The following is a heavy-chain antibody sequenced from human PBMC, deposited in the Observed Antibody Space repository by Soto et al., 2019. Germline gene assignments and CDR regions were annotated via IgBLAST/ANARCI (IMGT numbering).Heavy chain of an antibody. CDR3: ARVLIPQRYYYYGMDV. J-gene: IGHJ6*02. Sequence: LRLSCAASGFPFSSYEMNWVRQAAGKGLEWVSYISSGGTITYNADSVKGRFTISRDNAKNSLYLQMNSLRAEDTAVYYCARVLIPQRYYYYGMDVWGQGTTVTVSS. V-gene: IGHV3-48*03. D-gene: IGHD1-1*01. CDR2: ISSGGTIT. CDR1: GFPFSSYE.